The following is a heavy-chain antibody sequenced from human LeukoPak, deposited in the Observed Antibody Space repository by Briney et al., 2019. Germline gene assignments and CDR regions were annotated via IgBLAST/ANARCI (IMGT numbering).Heavy chain of an antibody. CDR2: ISPSGDIT. Sequence: GGSLRLSCAASGFTFSKHGMNWVRQAPGKGLEWVSGISPSGDITYYADSVKGRFTISRDNAKNSLYLQMNSLRAEDTAVYYCASWDTAMVTPYYYYYMDVWGKGTTVTVSS. V-gene: IGHV3-23*01. J-gene: IGHJ6*03. D-gene: IGHD5-18*01. CDR1: GFTFSKHG. CDR3: ASWDTAMVTPYYYYYMDV.